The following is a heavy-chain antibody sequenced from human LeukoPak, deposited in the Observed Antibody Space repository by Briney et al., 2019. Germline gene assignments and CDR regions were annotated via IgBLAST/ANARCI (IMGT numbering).Heavy chain of an antibody. CDR1: GGTFSSYA. J-gene: IGHJ1*01. Sequence: SVKVSCKASGGTFSSYAISWVRQAPGQGLEWMGGIIPIFGTANYAQKFQGRVTITTDESTSTAYMELSSLRSEDTAVYYCATGGGYCSGGSSYMYYFQHWGQGTLVTVSS. D-gene: IGHD2-15*01. CDR3: ATGGGYCSGGSSYMYYFQH. CDR2: IIPIFGTA. V-gene: IGHV1-69*05.